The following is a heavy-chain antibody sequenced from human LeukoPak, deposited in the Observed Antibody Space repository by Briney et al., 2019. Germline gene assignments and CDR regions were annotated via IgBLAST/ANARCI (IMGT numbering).Heavy chain of an antibody. J-gene: IGHJ4*02. Sequence: SQTLSLTCSVSGGSISSSDYYWTWIRQPPGKGLEWIGYISYSGSTXYXPXXKSRVIISVDTSKNQFSLNLIFVTAADTAVYXXXXXXLLPXXXXYVDYWGQGILVTVSS. D-gene: IGHD2-21*01. CDR3: XXXXLLPXXXXYVDY. CDR2: ISYSGST. CDR1: GGSISSSDYY. V-gene: IGHV4-30-4*01.